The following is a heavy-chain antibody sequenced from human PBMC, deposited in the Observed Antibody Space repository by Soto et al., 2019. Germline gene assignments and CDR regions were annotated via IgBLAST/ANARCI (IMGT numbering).Heavy chain of an antibody. J-gene: IGHJ5*02. Sequence: GGSLRLSCVGSGFTFGNYAMSWVRQAPGKGLEWVSSITGIDGRTYYADSVKGRFTISRDNPKNTLYLQMNNLRAEDTAMFYCAKDRGPYCSGGICYPPSWFDPWGQGTQVIVSS. V-gene: IGHV3-23*01. CDR3: AKDRGPYCSGGICYPPSWFDP. CDR1: GFTFGNYA. D-gene: IGHD2-15*01. CDR2: ITGIDGRT.